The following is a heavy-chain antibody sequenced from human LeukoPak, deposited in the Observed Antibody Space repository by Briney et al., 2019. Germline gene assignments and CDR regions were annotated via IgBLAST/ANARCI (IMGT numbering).Heavy chain of an antibody. CDR2: IYTSGST. Sequence: KASETLSLTCTVSGGSISSGGYYWSWIRQPPGKGLEWIGRIYTSGSTNYNPSLKSRVTISVDTSKNQFSLKLSSVTAADTAVYYRARAGYFWSGYLVILTGIDYWGQGTLVTVSS. CDR1: GGSISSGGYY. V-gene: IGHV4-61*02. CDR3: ARAGYFWSGYLVILTGIDY. J-gene: IGHJ4*02. D-gene: IGHD3-3*01.